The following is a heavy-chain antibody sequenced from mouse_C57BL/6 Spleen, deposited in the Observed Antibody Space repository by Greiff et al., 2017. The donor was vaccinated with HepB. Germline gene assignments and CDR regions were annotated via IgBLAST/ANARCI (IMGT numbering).Heavy chain of an antibody. Sequence: QVHVKQSGPELVKPGASVKLSCKASGYTFTSYDINWVKQRPGQGLEWIGWIYPRDGSTKYNEKFKGKATLTVDTSSSTAYMELHSLTSEDSAVYFCARSAFTTVVAHWGQGTLVTVSA. J-gene: IGHJ3*01. CDR3: ARSAFTTVVAH. V-gene: IGHV1-85*01. CDR2: IYPRDGST. CDR1: GYTFTSYD. D-gene: IGHD1-1*01.